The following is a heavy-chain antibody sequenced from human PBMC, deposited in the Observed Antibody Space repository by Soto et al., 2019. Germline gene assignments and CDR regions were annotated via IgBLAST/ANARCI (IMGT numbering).Heavy chain of an antibody. J-gene: IGHJ4*02. D-gene: IGHD2-15*01. V-gene: IGHV3-64*01. Sequence: GGSLRLSCAASGFTFSSYAMHWVRQAPGKGLEYVSAISSNGGSTYYANSVKGRFTISRDNSKNTLYLQMGSLRAEDMAVYYCARDYSPCSGGSCYHYFDYWGQGTLVTVSS. CDR3: ARDYSPCSGGSCYHYFDY. CDR2: ISSNGGST. CDR1: GFTFSSYA.